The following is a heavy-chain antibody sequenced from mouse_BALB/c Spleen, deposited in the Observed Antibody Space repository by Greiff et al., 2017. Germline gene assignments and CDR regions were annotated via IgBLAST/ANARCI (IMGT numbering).Heavy chain of an antibody. D-gene: IGHD1-1*01. CDR2: IYPGDGST. J-gene: IGHJ3*01. Sequence: QVQLKQSGPELVKPGASVKMSCKASGYTFTSYYIHWVKQRPGQGLEWIGWIYPGDGSTKYNEKFKGKTTLTADKSSSTAYMLLSSLTSEDSAIYFCAKEDRTGFAYWGQGTLVTVSA. V-gene: IGHV1S56*01. CDR1: GYTFTSYY. CDR3: AKEDRTGFAY.